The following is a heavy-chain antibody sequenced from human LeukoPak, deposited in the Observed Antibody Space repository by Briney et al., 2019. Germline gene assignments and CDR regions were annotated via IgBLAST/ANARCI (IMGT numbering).Heavy chain of an antibody. CDR1: GFIFSRYW. V-gene: IGHV3-7*01. J-gene: IGHJ6*02. Sequence: PGGSLRLSCATSGFIFSRYWMSWVRQAPGKGLEWVANINQDESERNYVDSVKGRFTISRDNAENSLYLQMDSLRVEDTAVYHCARVFWFGSDYYGMDVWGQGTTVTVSS. CDR2: INQDESER. D-gene: IGHD3-10*01. CDR3: ARVFWFGSDYYGMDV.